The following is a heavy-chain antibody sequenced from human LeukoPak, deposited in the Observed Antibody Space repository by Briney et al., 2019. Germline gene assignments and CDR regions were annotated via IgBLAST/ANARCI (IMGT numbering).Heavy chain of an antibody. D-gene: IGHD3-22*01. V-gene: IGHV3-7*01. CDR3: APQTMILVL. Sequence: GGSLRLSCVASGFTFSTRWVSWVRQAPGQGLEWVANIKEDGSKTDYVDSVKGRFTISRDKAKNSVLLQMNSLRAEDTAIYYCAPQTMILVLGGQGTLVTVSS. CDR1: GFTFSTRW. J-gene: IGHJ4*02. CDR2: IKEDGSKT.